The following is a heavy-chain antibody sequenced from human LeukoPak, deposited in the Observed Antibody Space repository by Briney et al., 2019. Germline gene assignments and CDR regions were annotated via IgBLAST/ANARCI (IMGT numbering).Heavy chain of an antibody. V-gene: IGHV3-30*02. J-gene: IGHJ6*03. D-gene: IGHD3-22*01. CDR1: GFTFNSYG. CDR3: AKDGGGYYPYYYYYMDV. Sequence: GGSLRLSCAASGFTFNSYGIHWVRQVPGKGLEWVAFIRFDGSNNYYADSVKGRFTISRDNSKNTLYLQMNSLRAEDTAVYYCAKDGGGYYPYYYYYMDVWGKGTTVTISS. CDR2: IRFDGSNN.